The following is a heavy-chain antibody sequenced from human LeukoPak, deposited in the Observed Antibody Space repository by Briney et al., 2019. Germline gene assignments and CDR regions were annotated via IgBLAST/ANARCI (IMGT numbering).Heavy chain of an antibody. D-gene: IGHD3-10*01. Sequence: ASVKVSCKASGYTFTGYYVHWVRQAPGQGLEWMGWINPNSGGTNYAQKFQGRVTMTRDTSISTAYMELSRLRSDDTAVYYCARVTTRMVGGYYYYYGMDVWGQGTTVTVSS. CDR1: GYTFTGYY. V-gene: IGHV1-2*02. CDR2: INPNSGGT. J-gene: IGHJ6*02. CDR3: ARVTTRMVGGYYYYYGMDV.